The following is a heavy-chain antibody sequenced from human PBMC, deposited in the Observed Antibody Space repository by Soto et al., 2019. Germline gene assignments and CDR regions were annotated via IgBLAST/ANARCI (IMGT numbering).Heavy chain of an antibody. Sequence: QVQLVESGGGVVQPGRSLRLSCAASGFTLSSYAMHWVRQAPGKGLEWVAVISYDGSNKYYADSVKGRFTISRDNSKNTLYLQMNSLRAEDTAVYYCALARFDYWGQGTLVTVSS. CDR2: ISYDGSNK. CDR1: GFTLSSYA. CDR3: ALARFDY. J-gene: IGHJ4*02. V-gene: IGHV3-30-3*01.